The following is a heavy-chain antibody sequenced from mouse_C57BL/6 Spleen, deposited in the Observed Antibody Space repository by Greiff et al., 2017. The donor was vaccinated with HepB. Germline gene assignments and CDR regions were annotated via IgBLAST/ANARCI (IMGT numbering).Heavy chain of an antibody. D-gene: IGHD2-1*01. V-gene: IGHV1-59*01. Sequence: VQLQQPGAELVRPGTSVKLSCKASGYTFTSYWMHWVKQRPGQGLEWIGVIDPSDSYTNYNQKFKGKATLTVDTSSSPAYMQLSSLTSEDSAVYYCAICVYYGNEYFDVWGTGTTVTVSS. J-gene: IGHJ1*03. CDR3: AICVYYGNEYFDV. CDR1: GYTFTSYW. CDR2: IDPSDSYT.